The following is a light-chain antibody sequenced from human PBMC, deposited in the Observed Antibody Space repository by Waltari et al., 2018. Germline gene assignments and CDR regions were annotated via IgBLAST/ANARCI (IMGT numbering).Light chain of an antibody. Sequence: QSALTQPASVSGSPGQSITISCAGSSSHVGAYNYAYWYQQHPGKAPRLIIYDVSNRPSGVSNRFSGSRSGNTASLTISGLQAEDEADYYCASYTTSDSYVFGTGTEVTVL. CDR1: SSHVGAYNY. J-gene: IGLJ1*01. CDR3: ASYTTSDSYV. CDR2: DVS. V-gene: IGLV2-14*03.